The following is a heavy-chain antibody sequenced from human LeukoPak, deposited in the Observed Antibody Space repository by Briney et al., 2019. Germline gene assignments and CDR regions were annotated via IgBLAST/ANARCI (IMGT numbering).Heavy chain of an antibody. Sequence: GGSLRLSCAASGFTFDDYAMHWVRRATGKGLEWVSGTSWNSGSIGYADSVKGRFTISRDNSKNMLYLQMNSLRADDTAVYYCARYGRRDSSGWAFDIWGQGTMVTVSS. V-gene: IGHV3-9*01. CDR1: GFTFDDYA. CDR3: ARYGRRDSSGWAFDI. J-gene: IGHJ3*02. CDR2: TSWNSGSI. D-gene: IGHD3-22*01.